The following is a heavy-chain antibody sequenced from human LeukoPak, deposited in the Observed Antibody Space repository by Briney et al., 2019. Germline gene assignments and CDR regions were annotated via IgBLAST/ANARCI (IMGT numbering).Heavy chain of an antibody. CDR3: AKDGKKWQEPLES. J-gene: IGHJ4*02. CDR2: ISYDGSNR. V-gene: IGHV3-30*18. Sequence: PGGSLRLSCAASGFTFSSYGMHWVRRAPGKGLERVAVISYDGSNRFYPDSVKGRFTISRDNSNLYLQMNSLRAEDTAVYYCAKDGKKWQEPLESWGQGTLVIVSS. D-gene: IGHD1-14*01. CDR1: GFTFSSYG.